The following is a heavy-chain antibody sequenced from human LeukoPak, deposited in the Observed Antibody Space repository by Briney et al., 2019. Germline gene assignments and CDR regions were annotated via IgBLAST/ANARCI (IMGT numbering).Heavy chain of an antibody. CDR2: IRYDGSDK. D-gene: IGHD3-10*01. J-gene: IGHJ4*02. V-gene: IGHV3-30*02. CDR3: ARELVRDYYFDY. CDR1: GFSFSDYG. Sequence: GGSLRLSCAASGFSFSDYGMHWVRQAPGKGLEWVAFIRYDGSDKYYADSVKDRFTISRDNSKNTVYLQMNSLRAEDTAVYYCARELVRDYYFDYWGQGTLVTVSS.